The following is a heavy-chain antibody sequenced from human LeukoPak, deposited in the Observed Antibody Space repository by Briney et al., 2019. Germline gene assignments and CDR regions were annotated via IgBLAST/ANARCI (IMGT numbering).Heavy chain of an antibody. CDR3: ARDGTGFDY. CDR2: IKSKTDGGTT. D-gene: IGHD1-1*01. Sequence: PGGSLRLSCAASGFIFKNAWMSWVRQAPEKGLEWVGRIKSKTDGGTTDYAAPVKGRFTISRDNSKNTLYLQMGSLRAEDMAVYYCARDGTGFDYWGQGTLVTVSS. J-gene: IGHJ4*02. CDR1: GFIFKNAW. V-gene: IGHV3-15*01.